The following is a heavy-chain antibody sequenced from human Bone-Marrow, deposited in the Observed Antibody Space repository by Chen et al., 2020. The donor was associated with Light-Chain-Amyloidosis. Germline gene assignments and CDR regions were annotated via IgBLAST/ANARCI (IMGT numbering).Heavy chain of an antibody. CDR2: IYNSGTT. Sequence: QVQLQESGPGLVKPSETLSLTCTVSGGSMDYYYWNWIRQPPGKGLEWIGYIYNSGTTNYNPSLRSRVTMSVDMSNKQFSLKLSSVTAADTAVYYCGRDNIGGVDFWGQGTPVTVSS. CDR1: GGSMDYYY. CDR3: GRDNIGGVDF. D-gene: IGHD3-16*01. V-gene: IGHV4-59*01. J-gene: IGHJ4*02.